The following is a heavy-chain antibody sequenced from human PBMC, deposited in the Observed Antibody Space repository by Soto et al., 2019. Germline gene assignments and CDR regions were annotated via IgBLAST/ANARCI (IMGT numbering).Heavy chain of an antibody. CDR2: INHSGST. Sequence: SETLSLTCTVSGGSISSYYWSWIRQPPGKGLEWIGEINHSGSTNYNPSLKSRVTISVDTSKNQFSLKLSSVTAADTAVYYCARGSIVVVPAAMRGYFQHWGQGTLVTVSS. CDR1: GGSISSYY. D-gene: IGHD2-2*01. V-gene: IGHV4-34*01. CDR3: ARGSIVVVPAAMRGYFQH. J-gene: IGHJ1*01.